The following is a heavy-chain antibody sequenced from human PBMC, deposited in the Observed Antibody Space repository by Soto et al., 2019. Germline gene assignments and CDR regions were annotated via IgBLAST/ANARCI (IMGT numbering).Heavy chain of an antibody. V-gene: IGHV1-69*02. CDR3: ARYFRSMVRGVIINWFDP. CDR1: GGTFSSYT. J-gene: IGHJ5*02. D-gene: IGHD3-10*01. CDR2: IIPILGIA. Sequence: SVKVSCKASGGTFSSYTISWVRQAPGQGLEWMGRIIPILGIANYAQKFQGRVTITADKSTSTAYMELSSLRSEDTAVYYCARYFRSMVRGVIINWFDPWGQGTLVTVSS.